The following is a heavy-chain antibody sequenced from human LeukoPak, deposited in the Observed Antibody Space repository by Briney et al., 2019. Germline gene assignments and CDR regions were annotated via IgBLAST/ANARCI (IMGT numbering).Heavy chain of an antibody. CDR1: GFTFRSYA. J-gene: IGHJ6*03. D-gene: IGHD5/OR15-5a*01. CDR2: FSSSGGDT. V-gene: IGHV3-23*01. CDR3: AKSSTIDSGDYYYMDV. Sequence: GGSLRLSCAASGFTFRSYAMNWVRQAPGKGLEWVSAFSSSGGDTHYADSVKGRFTISRDNSKNTLYLQMNFLSAEDTAVYYCAKSSTIDSGDYYYMDVWGKGTTVTVPS.